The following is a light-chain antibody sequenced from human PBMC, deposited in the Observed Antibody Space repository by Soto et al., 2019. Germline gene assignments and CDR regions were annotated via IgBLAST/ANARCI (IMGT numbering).Light chain of an antibody. Sequence: EIVMTQSPLSLPVTPGESASISCRSSQSLLHNNGNTLLDWYLQKPGQPPQLLIYLVSRRASGGPDTVSGSGSGTDFTLTISTVEADDAGIYDCMQALQTPRTFGQGTKLEI. J-gene: IGKJ1*01. CDR1: QSLLHNNGNTL. CDR3: MQALQTPRT. CDR2: LVS. V-gene: IGKV2-28*01.